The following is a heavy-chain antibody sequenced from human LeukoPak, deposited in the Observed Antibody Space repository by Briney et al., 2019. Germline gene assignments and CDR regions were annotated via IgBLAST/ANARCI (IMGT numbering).Heavy chain of an antibody. Sequence: PGGSLRLSCSASGFTFSSYGMSWVRQAPGKGLEWVSAISGNGGTTYYAAPVKGRFTISRDDSKNTLYLQMNSLETEDTPMYYCTTDPQTVKETDNYYYYSYMDVWRKGTTVTVSS. J-gene: IGHJ6*03. CDR1: GFTFSSYG. CDR3: TTDPQTVKETDNYYYYSYMDV. V-gene: IGHV3-23*01. D-gene: IGHD2-21*02. CDR2: ISGNGGTT.